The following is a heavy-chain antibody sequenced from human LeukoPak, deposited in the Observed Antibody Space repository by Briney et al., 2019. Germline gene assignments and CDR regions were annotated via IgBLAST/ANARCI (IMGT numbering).Heavy chain of an antibody. J-gene: IGHJ4*02. D-gene: IGHD6-19*01. Sequence: GRSLRLSCAASGFTFSSYAMHWVRQAPGKGLEWVSGISWNSGSIGYADSVKGRFTISRDNAKNSLYLQMNSLRAEDTALYYCAKEGSRAVAGTGPYDYWGQGTLVTVSS. V-gene: IGHV3-9*01. CDR1: GFTFSSYA. CDR3: AKEGSRAVAGTGPYDY. CDR2: ISWNSGSI.